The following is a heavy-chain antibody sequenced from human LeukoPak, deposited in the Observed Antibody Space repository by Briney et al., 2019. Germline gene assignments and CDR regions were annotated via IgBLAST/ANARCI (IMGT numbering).Heavy chain of an antibody. Sequence: ASVKVSCKASGYTFTSYGISWVRQAPGQGLEWMGWISAYNGNTNHAPKLQGRVTMTTDTSTSTAYMELRSLRSDDTAVYYCARVPLRRGYDFWSGGIIGIDYWGQGTLVTVSS. V-gene: IGHV1-18*01. J-gene: IGHJ4*02. CDR3: ARVPLRRGYDFWSGGIIGIDY. CDR2: ISAYNGNT. CDR1: GYTFTSYG. D-gene: IGHD3-3*01.